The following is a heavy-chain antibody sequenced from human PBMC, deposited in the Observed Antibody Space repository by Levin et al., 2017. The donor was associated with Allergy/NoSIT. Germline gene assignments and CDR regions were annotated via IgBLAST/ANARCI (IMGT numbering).Heavy chain of an antibody. V-gene: IGHV3-53*01. J-gene: IGHJ4*02. D-gene: IGHD6-19*01. CDR1: GFTVSGNN. CDR2: IYSGGST. Sequence: PGGSLRLSCAAFGFTVSGNNMNWVRQAPGKGLEWVSVIYSGGSTYYADSVKGRFTISRDNSKNTLYLQMNSLRAEDTAVYYCARDGWSSSGWYVGFDYWGQGTLVTVSS. CDR3: ARDGWSSSGWYVGFDY.